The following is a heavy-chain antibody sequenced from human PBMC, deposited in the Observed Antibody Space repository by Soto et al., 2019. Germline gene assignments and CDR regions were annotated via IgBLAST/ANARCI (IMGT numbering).Heavy chain of an antibody. CDR3: AKDTGYSISWYIWFYYYYY. CDR2: ISYDGSNK. CDR1: GFTFGSYV. V-gene: IGHV3-30*18. D-gene: IGHD6-13*01. Sequence: SQRLSSAASGFTFGSYVIHWVLQATGKGLEWVAVISYDGSNKYYADSVKGRFTISRDNSKNTLYLQMNSLRAEDTAVYYNAKDTGYSISWYIWFYYYYY. J-gene: IGHJ6*01.